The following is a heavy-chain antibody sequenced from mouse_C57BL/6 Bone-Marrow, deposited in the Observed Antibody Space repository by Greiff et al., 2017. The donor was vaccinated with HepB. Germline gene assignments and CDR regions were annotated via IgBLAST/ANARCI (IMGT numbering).Heavy chain of an antibody. CDR3: TTYYYGSSYWYFDV. CDR2: IDPEDGDT. Sequence: EVQLQQSGAELVRPGASVKLSCTASGFNIKDYYMHWVKQRPEQGLEWIGRIDPEDGDTEYAPKFQGKATMTADTSSNTAYLQLRSLTSEDTAVYYCTTYYYGSSYWYFDVWGTGTTVTVSS. V-gene: IGHV14-1*01. J-gene: IGHJ1*03. D-gene: IGHD1-1*01. CDR1: GFNIKDYY.